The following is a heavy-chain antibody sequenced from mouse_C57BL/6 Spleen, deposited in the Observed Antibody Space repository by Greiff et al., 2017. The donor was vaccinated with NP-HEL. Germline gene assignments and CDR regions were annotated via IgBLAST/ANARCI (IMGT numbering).Heavy chain of an antibody. D-gene: IGHD2-4*01. V-gene: IGHV1-63*01. CDR2: IYPGGGYT. J-gene: IGHJ2*01. CDR3: ARSPLYYDYDGYFDY. Sequence: QVQLKESGAELVRPGTSVKMSCKASGYTFTNYWIGWAKQRPGHGLEWIGDIYPGGGYTNYNEKFKGKATLTADKSSSTAYMQFSSLTSEDSAIYYCARSPLYYDYDGYFDYWGQGTTLTVSS. CDR1: GYTFTNYW.